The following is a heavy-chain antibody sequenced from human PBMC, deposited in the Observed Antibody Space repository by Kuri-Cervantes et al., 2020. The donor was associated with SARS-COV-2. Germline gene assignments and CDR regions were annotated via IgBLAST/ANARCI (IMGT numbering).Heavy chain of an antibody. V-gene: IGHV3-69-1*01. CDR1: GFTFSDYY. J-gene: IGHJ6*02. CDR2: ISSSSTI. CDR3: ARGSSSGYGMDV. Sequence: GGSLRLSCAASGFTFSDYYMNWVRQAPGKGLEWVSSISSSSTIYYADSVKGRFTISRDNAKNSLYLQMNSLRAEDTAVYYCARGSSSGYGMDVWGQGTTVTVSS. D-gene: IGHD6-6*01.